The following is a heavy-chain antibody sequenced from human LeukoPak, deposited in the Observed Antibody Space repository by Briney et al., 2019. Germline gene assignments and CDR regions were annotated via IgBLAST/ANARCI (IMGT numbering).Heavy chain of an antibody. J-gene: IGHJ5*02. Sequence: SETLSLTCAVSGGSISSGGYSWSWIRQPPGKGLEWIGYIYHSGSTYYNPSLKSRVTISVDRSKNQFSLKLSSVTAADTAVYYCSMVTRGGWFDPWGQGTLVTVSS. V-gene: IGHV4-30-2*01. CDR1: GGSISSGGYS. CDR2: IYHSGST. D-gene: IGHD5-18*01. CDR3: SMVTRGGWFDP.